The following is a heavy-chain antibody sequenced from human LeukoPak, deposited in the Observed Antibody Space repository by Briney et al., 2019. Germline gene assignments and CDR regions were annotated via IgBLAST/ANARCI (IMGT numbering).Heavy chain of an antibody. J-gene: IGHJ4*02. D-gene: IGHD6-19*01. CDR2: IKHDGTEK. Sequence: GGCLRLSCAASGFTFSSYWMNWVREAPGKGLQWVATIKHDGTEKDYVDSVKGRFTISRDNGKNSLYLQMNSLRAEDTALYYCARGRLGSGCSFDYWGQGTLVTVSS. V-gene: IGHV3-7*04. CDR3: ARGRLGSGCSFDY. CDR1: GFTFSSYW.